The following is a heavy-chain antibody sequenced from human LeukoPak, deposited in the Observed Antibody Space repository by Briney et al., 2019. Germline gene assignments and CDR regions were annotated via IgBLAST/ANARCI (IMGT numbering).Heavy chain of an antibody. J-gene: IGHJ4*02. Sequence: GGSLRLSCAVSGFIFRDYAMLWVRQAPGKGLEYVAAISVNGGSAYYANSVEGRFTISRDNSKNTLYLQMGSLRVEDTALYYCTSLDGGPGWGQGTLVTVSS. CDR1: GFIFRDYA. V-gene: IGHV3-64*01. D-gene: IGHD2-15*01. CDR2: ISVNGGSA. CDR3: TSLDGGPG.